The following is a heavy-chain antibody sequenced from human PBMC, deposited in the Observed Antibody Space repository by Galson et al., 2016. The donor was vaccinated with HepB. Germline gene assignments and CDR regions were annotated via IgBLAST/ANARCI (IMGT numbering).Heavy chain of an antibody. Sequence: SLRLSCAASGFTFSASAMHWVRQAPGKGPEWLAVISFDGSNQFYADSVKGRFTISRDNSNNTLQLQMHSLRVEDTALYYCARDSYCTRTIGYPYYFDFWGQGTLVAVSS. CDR3: ARDSYCTRTIGYPYYFDF. CDR1: GFTFSASA. J-gene: IGHJ4*02. CDR2: ISFDGSNQ. D-gene: IGHD2-2*01. V-gene: IGHV3-30*03.